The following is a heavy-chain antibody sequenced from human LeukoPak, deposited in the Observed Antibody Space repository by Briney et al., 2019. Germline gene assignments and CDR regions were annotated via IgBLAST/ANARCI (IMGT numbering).Heavy chain of an antibody. V-gene: IGHV3-21*01. CDR3: AKVKATGGGAFDI. D-gene: IGHD1-14*01. CDR2: ISSSGTSI. J-gene: IGHJ3*02. CDR1: GFTFSSYS. Sequence: PGGSLRLSCAAPGFTFSSYSMTWVRQAPGKGLEWVSSISSSGTSIYYADSVRGRFTISRDNAKDSLYLQMNSLRAEDTAVYYCAKVKATGGGAFDIWGQGATVTVSS.